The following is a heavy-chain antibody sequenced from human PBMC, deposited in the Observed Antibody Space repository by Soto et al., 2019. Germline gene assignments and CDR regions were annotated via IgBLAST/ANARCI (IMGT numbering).Heavy chain of an antibody. V-gene: IGHV1-18*01. Sequence: QVQLVQSGTEVKKPGASVKVSCKASGYTFTRFGINWVRQAPGQGLEWMGWISGHNGNTHSAQNFQGRVTVTTDTSTNTAYMELRSVRSDDTGVYYCARDVEAGGRLGGGFDFWGQGTLGTVSS. CDR2: ISGHNGNT. J-gene: IGHJ4*02. CDR1: GYTFTRFG. CDR3: ARDVEAGGRLGGGFDF. D-gene: IGHD6-25*01.